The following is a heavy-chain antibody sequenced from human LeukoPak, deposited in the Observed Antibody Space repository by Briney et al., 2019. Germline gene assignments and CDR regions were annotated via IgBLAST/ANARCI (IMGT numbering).Heavy chain of an antibody. V-gene: IGHV3-74*03. D-gene: IGHD7-27*01. CDR2: INSDGSSI. CDR1: GFTFSRYW. CDR3: GRGSGVADY. J-gene: IGHJ4*02. Sequence: PGGSLRLSCVASGFTFSRYWMHWVRQAPGKGLVWVSRINSDGSSITYADSVKGRFTISRDNAKNTLYLQMTSLRVEDTAVYYCGRGSGVADYWGQGARVTVSS.